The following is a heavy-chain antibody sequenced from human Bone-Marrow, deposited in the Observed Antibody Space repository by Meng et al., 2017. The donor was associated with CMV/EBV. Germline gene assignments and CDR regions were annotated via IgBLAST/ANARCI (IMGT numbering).Heavy chain of an antibody. CDR1: GFTFSDYY. J-gene: IGHJ4*02. V-gene: IGHV3-11*01. CDR2: ISSSGSTI. CDR3: AGITIFGVVAGY. Sequence: GSLRLSCAASGFTFSDYYMSWIRQAPGKGLEWVSYISSSGSTIYYADSVKGRFTISRDNAKNSLYLQMNSLRAEDTAVYYCAGITIFGVVAGYWGQGTLVTVSS. D-gene: IGHD3-3*01.